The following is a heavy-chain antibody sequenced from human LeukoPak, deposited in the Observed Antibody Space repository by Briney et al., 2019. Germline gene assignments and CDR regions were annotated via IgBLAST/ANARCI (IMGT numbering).Heavy chain of an antibody. CDR3: AKPARRYCSSTSCYYYYYMDV. V-gene: IGHV3-23*01. Sequence: GGSLRLSCAASGFTFSSYAMSWVRQAPGKGLEWVSAISGNGGSKYYADSVKGRFTISRDNSKNTLYLQMNSLKAEDTAVYYCAKPARRYCSSTSCYYYYYMDVWGKGTTVTVSS. CDR2: ISGNGGSK. D-gene: IGHD2-2*01. CDR1: GFTFSSYA. J-gene: IGHJ6*03.